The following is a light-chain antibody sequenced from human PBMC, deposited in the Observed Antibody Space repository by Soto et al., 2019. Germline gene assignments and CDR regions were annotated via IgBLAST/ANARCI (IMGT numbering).Light chain of an antibody. Sequence: IVLTQSPGTLYLNPGDRATLSCLASQSVSIYLAWYQQKPGQAPRFLIYDASNRATGIPARFSGSGSGTDFTLTIRSLEPEDFAIYYCQQRANWPLTTFGHGTRLEIK. CDR3: QQRANWPLTT. CDR2: DAS. CDR1: QSVSIY. V-gene: IGKV3-11*01. J-gene: IGKJ5*01.